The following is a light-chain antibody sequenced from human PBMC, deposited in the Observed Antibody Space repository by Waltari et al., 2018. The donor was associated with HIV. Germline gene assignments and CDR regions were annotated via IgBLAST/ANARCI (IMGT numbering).Light chain of an antibody. V-gene: IGLV4-69*01. J-gene: IGLJ3*02. CDR1: SGHSTYA. CDR2: VNSDGSH. Sequence: QLVLTQSPSASASLGASVKLPCTLSSGHSTYAIAWHQQQPEKGPRYLMKVNSDGSHSKGDGIPDRFSGSSSGSGRYLIISSLQSEDEADYYCQTWGTGIRVFGGGTKLTVL. CDR3: QTWGTGIRV.